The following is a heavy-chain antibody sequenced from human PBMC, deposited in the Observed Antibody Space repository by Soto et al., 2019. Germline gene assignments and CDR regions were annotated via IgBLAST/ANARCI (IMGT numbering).Heavy chain of an antibody. J-gene: IGHJ6*02. D-gene: IGHD5-12*01. V-gene: IGHV1-2*04. CDR2: INPNSGGT. CDR3: ARDLYSGYDPPYYYYGMDA. Sequence: VKVSCKASGYTFTGYYMHWVRQAPGQGLEWMGWINPNSGGTNYAQKFQGWVTMTRDTSISTAYMELSRLRSDDTAVYYCARDLYSGYDPPYYYYGMDAWGQGTTVTVSS. CDR1: GYTFTGYY.